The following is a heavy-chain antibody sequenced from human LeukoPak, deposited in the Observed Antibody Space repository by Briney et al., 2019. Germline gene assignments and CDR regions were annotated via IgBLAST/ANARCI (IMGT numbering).Heavy chain of an antibody. D-gene: IGHD6-13*01. CDR2: ISYDGSNK. J-gene: IGHJ6*03. Sequence: GGSLRLSCAASGFTFSSYAMHWVRQAPGKGLEWVAVISYDGSNKYYADSVKGRFTISRDNAKNSLYLQMNSLRAEDTAVYYCARRVGSSSWSYYYYYMDVWGKGTTVTVSS. CDR3: ARRVGSSSWSYYYYYMDV. V-gene: IGHV3-30-3*01. CDR1: GFTFSSYA.